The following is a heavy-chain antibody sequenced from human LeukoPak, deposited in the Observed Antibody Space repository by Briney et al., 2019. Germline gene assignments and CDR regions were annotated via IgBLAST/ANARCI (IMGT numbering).Heavy chain of an antibody. D-gene: IGHD3-22*01. CDR1: GFTFSNAW. J-gene: IGHJ4*02. CDR2: IKSKTDGGTT. Sequence: GGSLRLSCAASGFTFSNAWMNWGRQAPGKGLEWVGRIKSKTDGGTTDYAAPVKGRFTISRDDSKNTLYLQMNSLKTEDTAVYYCTTLDYYDSSGYYSPFDYWGQGTLVTVSS. V-gene: IGHV3-15*07. CDR3: TTLDYYDSSGYYSPFDY.